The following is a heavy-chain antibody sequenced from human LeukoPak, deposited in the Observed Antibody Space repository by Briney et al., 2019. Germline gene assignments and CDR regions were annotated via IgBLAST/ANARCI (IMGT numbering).Heavy chain of an antibody. CDR1: GYTFTSYD. Sequence: GASVKVSCKASGYTFTSYDISWVRQAPGQGLEWMGWISAYNGNTNYAQKLQGRVTMTTDTSTSTAYMELRSLRSDDTAVYYCAREPETGSGSYYSEYFQHWGQGTLVTVSS. J-gene: IGHJ1*01. D-gene: IGHD1-26*01. V-gene: IGHV1-18*01. CDR2: ISAYNGNT. CDR3: AREPETGSGSYYSEYFQH.